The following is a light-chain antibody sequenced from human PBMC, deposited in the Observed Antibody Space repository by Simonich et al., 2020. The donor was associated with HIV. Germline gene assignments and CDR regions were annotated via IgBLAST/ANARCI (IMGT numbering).Light chain of an antibody. CDR1: SSDIGTYNY. J-gene: IGLJ2*01. CDR3: SSYTSSSTWI. V-gene: IGLV2-14*01. CDR2: DVR. Sequence: QSALTQPASVSGSPGQSLTISCTGTSSDIGTYNYVSCYQQHPGEAPKLMIYDVRKRPSGFYNRFSGSKSGNTASLTISGLRAEDEADYYCSSYTSSSTWIFGGGTKLTVL.